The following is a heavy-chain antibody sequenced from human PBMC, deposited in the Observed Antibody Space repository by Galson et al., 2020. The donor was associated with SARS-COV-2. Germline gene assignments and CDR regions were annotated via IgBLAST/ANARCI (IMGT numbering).Heavy chain of an antibody. CDR3: ARENDYRSSLDY. V-gene: IGHV1-18*01. Sequence: ASVKVSCKASGYIFTSYGISWVRQAPGQGLEWMGWISAHNGNTDYAQKVQGRVTMTTDTPTSTAYMELRGLRSDDTAVYYCARENDYRSSLDYWGQGTLVTVSS. CDR1: GYIFTSYG. CDR2: ISAHNGNT. D-gene: IGHD6-6*01. J-gene: IGHJ4*02.